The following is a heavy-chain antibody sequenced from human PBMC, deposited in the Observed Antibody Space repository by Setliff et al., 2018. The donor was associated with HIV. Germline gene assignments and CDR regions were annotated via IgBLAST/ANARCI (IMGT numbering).Heavy chain of an antibody. CDR3: ARVSKTYWYSIPRDYYHHMDV. V-gene: IGHV4-38-2*01. D-gene: IGHD2-8*02. Sequence: SETLSLTCAVSGYSISSGYYWGWIRQPPGKGLEWIGSIYHSGTTYYNPSLKSRVTISVDTSKNKFSLKMRSVTAAATAVYYCARVSKTYWYSIPRDYYHHMDVWGKGTTVTVSS. J-gene: IGHJ6*03. CDR2: IYHSGTT. CDR1: GYSISSGYY.